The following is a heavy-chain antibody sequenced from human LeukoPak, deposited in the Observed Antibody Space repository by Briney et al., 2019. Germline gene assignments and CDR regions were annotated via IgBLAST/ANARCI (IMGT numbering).Heavy chain of an antibody. CDR2: ISSSSFKI. V-gene: IGHV3-48*04. D-gene: IGHD2-15*01. CDR1: EFTFVRYA. CDR3: AKEDGVVAALTHYYYGMDV. J-gene: IGHJ6*02. Sequence: LPGGSLRLSCAASEFTFVRYAMNWVRQAPGKGLEWVSYISSSSFKIGYADSVKGRFTISRDNAKNSLYLQMNSLRAEDTALYYCAKEDGVVAALTHYYYGMDVWGQGTTVTVSS.